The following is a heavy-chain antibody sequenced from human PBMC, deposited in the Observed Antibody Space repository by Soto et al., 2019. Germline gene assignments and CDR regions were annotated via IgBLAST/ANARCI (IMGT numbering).Heavy chain of an antibody. CDR2: IRSSGGST. Sequence: EVQLLESGGGLVQPGGSLRLSCVASEFTFSSHAMRWVRQAPGKWLEWVSAIRSSGGSTYYADAVKGRFDVSRDNSKNPLYMQMNSLRDEDTAVYYCAKVQTGEMAPVFQAFDIWGQGTMVTV. J-gene: IGHJ3*02. V-gene: IGHV3-23*01. D-gene: IGHD1-26*01. CDR3: AKVQTGEMAPVFQAFDI. CDR1: EFTFSSHA.